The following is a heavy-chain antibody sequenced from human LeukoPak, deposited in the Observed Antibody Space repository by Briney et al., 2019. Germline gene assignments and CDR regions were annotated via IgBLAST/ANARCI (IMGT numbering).Heavy chain of an antibody. Sequence: ASVKVSCKASGYTFTGYYMHWVRQAPGQGLEWMGWINPNRGGTNYAQKFQGRVTMTRDTSITTAYMELSRLTSDDTAVYYCARANSGDDDELDYWGQGTLVTVSS. CDR2: INPNRGGT. J-gene: IGHJ4*02. CDR1: GYTFTGYY. CDR3: ARANSGDDDELDY. V-gene: IGHV1-2*02. D-gene: IGHD5-12*01.